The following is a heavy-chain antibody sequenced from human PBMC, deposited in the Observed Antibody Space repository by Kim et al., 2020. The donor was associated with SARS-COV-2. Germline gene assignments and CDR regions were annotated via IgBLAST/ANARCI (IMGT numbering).Heavy chain of an antibody. V-gene: IGHV4-38-2*02. CDR1: GYSISSGYY. Sequence: SETLSLTCTVFGYSISSGYYWGWIRQPPGKGLEWIGGMYHSGSTYYNPSLKSRVTISLDTSKNQVSLKLSSVTAADTAVYYCARDGRGSSLGRAFDIWGQGTMVTVSS. D-gene: IGHD6-13*01. J-gene: IGHJ3*02. CDR2: MYHSGST. CDR3: ARDGRGSSLGRAFDI.